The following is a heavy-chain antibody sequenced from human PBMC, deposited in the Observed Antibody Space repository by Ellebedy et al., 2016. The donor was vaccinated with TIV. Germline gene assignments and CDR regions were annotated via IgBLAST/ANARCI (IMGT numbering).Heavy chain of an antibody. CDR1: GFTFSSYW. Sequence: GESLKISXAASGFTFSSYWMSWVRQAPGKGLEWVANIKQDGSEKYYVDSVKGRFTISRDNAKNSLYLQMNSLRAEDTAVYYCARDSSDIVVVVAATTFDYWGQGTLVTVSS. CDR2: IKQDGSEK. D-gene: IGHD2-15*01. V-gene: IGHV3-7*01. CDR3: ARDSSDIVVVVAATTFDY. J-gene: IGHJ4*02.